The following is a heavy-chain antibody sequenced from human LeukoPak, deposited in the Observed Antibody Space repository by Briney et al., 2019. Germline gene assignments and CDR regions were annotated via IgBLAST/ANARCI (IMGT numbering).Heavy chain of an antibody. D-gene: IGHD6-25*01. Sequence: GASAKVSCKASGYTFTSYGISWVRQAPGQGLEWMGWISAYNGNTNYAQKFQGRVTLTSDTSISTAYMELTRLTSDDTAVYHCARVADGYYFDYWGQGTLVTVSS. J-gene: IGHJ4*02. CDR1: GYTFTSYG. V-gene: IGHV1-18*01. CDR3: ARVADGYYFDY. CDR2: ISAYNGNT.